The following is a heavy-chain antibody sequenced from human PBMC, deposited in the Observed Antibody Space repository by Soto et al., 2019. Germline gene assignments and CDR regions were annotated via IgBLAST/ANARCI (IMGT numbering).Heavy chain of an antibody. D-gene: IGHD4-4*01. J-gene: IGHJ4*02. CDR3: ARTTVVTGTPECDY. Sequence: QVQLVESGGGVVQPGRSLRLSCAASGFTFSDFNMHWVRQAPGKGLEWVAVLSYDGSNKYADSVKGRFTISRDNSKNTLYLQVNSLRTEDTAVYYCARTTVVTGTPECDYWGQGTLVTVSS. V-gene: IGHV3-30-3*01. CDR1: GFTFSDFN. CDR2: LSYDGSNK.